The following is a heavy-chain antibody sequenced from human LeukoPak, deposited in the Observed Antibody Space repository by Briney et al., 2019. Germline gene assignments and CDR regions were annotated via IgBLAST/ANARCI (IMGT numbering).Heavy chain of an antibody. CDR1: GGTFSSYA. CDR2: IIPIFGTA. D-gene: IGHD3-9*01. CDR3: ARDFRGGDIYYYYYMDV. Sequence: SVKVSCKASGGTFSSYAISWVRQAPRQGLEWMGGIIPIFGTANYAQKFQGRVTITTDESTSTAYMELSSLRSEDTAVYYCARDFRGGDIYYYYYMDVWGKGTTVTVSS. J-gene: IGHJ6*03. V-gene: IGHV1-69*05.